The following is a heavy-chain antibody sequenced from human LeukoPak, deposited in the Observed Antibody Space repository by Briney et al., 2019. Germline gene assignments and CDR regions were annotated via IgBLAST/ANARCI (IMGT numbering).Heavy chain of an antibody. CDR1: GGSISSYY. J-gene: IGHJ2*01. Sequence: SETLSLTCTVSGGSISSYYWSWIRQPPGKGLEWIGYIYTSGSTNYNPSLKSRVTISVDTSKNQFSLKLSSVTAADTAVYYCARTYSFSYWYFDLWGRGTLVTVSS. D-gene: IGHD6-13*01. CDR3: ARTYSFSYWYFDL. V-gene: IGHV4-4*09. CDR2: IYTSGST.